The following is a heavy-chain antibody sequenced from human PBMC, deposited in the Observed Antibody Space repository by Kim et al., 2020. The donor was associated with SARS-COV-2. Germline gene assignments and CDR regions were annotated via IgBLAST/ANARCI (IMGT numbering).Heavy chain of an antibody. CDR3: ARDRQTMIVVLRSLYFDL. CDR2: ISSSSSYI. CDR1: GFTFSSYS. D-gene: IGHD3-22*01. J-gene: IGHJ2*01. V-gene: IGHV3-21*01. Sequence: GGSLRLSCAASGFTFSSYSMNWVRQAPGKGLEWVSSISSSSSYIYYADSVKGRFTISRDNAKNSLYLQMNSLRAEDTAVYYCARDRQTMIVVLRSLYFDLWGRGTLVTVSS.